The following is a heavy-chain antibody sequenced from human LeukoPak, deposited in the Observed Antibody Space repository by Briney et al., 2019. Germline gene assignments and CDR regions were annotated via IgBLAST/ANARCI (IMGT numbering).Heavy chain of an antibody. D-gene: IGHD3-10*01. CDR1: GGSISSGGYY. V-gene: IGHV4-31*03. CDR2: IYYSGST. J-gene: IGHJ5*02. CDR3: ARGVRGRFDP. Sequence: SETLSLTCTVSGGSISSGGYYWSWIRQHPGKGLEWIGYIYYSGSTYYNPSLKSRVTISVDTSKNQFSLKLSSVTAADTAVYYCARGVRGRFDPWGQGALVTVSS.